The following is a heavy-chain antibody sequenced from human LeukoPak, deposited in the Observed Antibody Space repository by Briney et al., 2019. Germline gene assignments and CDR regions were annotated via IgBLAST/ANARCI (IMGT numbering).Heavy chain of an antibody. V-gene: IGHV3-23*01. CDR1: GFAFSSFA. CDR3: TKELHVAVAVADFYYFYMDV. D-gene: IGHD6-19*01. J-gene: IGHJ6*03. CDR2: INGGGNTT. Sequence: GGSLRLSCAASGFAFSSFAMGWVRQSPGKGLEWLSTINGGGNTTFYADSVKGRFTISRDNSKNTLYLHMDSLRPDDTAIYYCTKELHVAVAVADFYYFYMDVWGRGTAVTVSS.